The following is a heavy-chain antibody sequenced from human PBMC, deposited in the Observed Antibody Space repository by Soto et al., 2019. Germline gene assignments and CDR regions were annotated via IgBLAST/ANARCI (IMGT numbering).Heavy chain of an antibody. CDR1: GYTFTSSG. CDR3: GRDGYDSSGYYPSNNWFEP. Sequence: QVQLVQSGAEVKKPGASVKVSCKASGYTFTSSGINWVRQAPGQGLEWMGWISAHNGNTNYAQKFQGRVTMTTDTSTSTAYMELRSLRSDDTAVYYCGRDGYDSSGYYPSNNWFEPWGQGTLVTVSS. D-gene: IGHD3-22*01. J-gene: IGHJ5*02. V-gene: IGHV1-18*01. CDR2: ISAHNGNT.